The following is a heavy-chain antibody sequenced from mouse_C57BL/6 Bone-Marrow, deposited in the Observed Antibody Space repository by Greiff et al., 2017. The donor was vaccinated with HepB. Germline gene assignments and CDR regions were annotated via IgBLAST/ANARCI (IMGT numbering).Heavy chain of an antibody. J-gene: IGHJ2*01. CDR1: GFNIKDYY. D-gene: IGHD1-1*01. Sequence: EVQLQQSGAELVKPGASVKLSCTASGFNIKDYYMHWVKQRTEQGLEWIGRIDPEDGETKYAPKFQGQATITADTSSNTAYLQLISLPSEDTAVYYCAREGVFITTVVATFDYWGQGTTLTVSS. CDR2: IDPEDGET. V-gene: IGHV14-2*01. CDR3: AREGVFITTVVATFDY.